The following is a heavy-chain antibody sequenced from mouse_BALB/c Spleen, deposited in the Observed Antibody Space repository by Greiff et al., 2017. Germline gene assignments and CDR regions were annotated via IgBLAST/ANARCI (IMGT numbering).Heavy chain of an antibody. J-gene: IGHJ3*01. D-gene: IGHD4-1*01. CDR2: ISNGGGST. CDR1: GFTFSSYT. V-gene: IGHV5-12-2*01. CDR3: ARQGESGTGWFDY. Sequence: EVKLVESGGGLVQPGGSLKLSCAASGFTFSSYTMSWVRQTPEKRLEWVAYISNGGGSTYYPDNVKGRFTISRDNAKNTLYLKMSSLKSEDTAMYYCARQGESGTGWFDYWGQGTLVTVSA.